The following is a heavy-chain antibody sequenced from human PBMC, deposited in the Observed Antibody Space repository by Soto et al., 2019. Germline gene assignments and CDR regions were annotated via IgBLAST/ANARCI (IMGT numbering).Heavy chain of an antibody. J-gene: IGHJ6*02. Sequence: ASVKVSCKASGYTFTSYAMHWVRQAPGQRLEWMGWINAGNGNTKYSQKFQGRVTITRDTSASTAYMELSSLRSEDTAVYYCARVIAVARYYYYYGMDVWGQGTTVTVSS. CDR3: ARVIAVARYYYYYGMDV. V-gene: IGHV1-3*01. CDR1: GYTFTSYA. CDR2: INAGNGNT. D-gene: IGHD6-19*01.